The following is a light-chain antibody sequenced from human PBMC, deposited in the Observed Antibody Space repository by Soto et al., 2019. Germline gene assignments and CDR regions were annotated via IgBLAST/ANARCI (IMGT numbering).Light chain of an antibody. Sequence: QSVLTQPPSVSGAPGQRVTISCTGSSSNIGAGYDVHWYQRLPGTAPKLLIYGSTNRPSGVPDRFSGSRSDTSASLAITGLQTEDEADYYCQSSDSSLSSVVFGGGTKVTVL. V-gene: IGLV1-40*01. J-gene: IGLJ2*01. CDR1: SSNIGAGYD. CDR3: QSSDSSLSSVV. CDR2: GST.